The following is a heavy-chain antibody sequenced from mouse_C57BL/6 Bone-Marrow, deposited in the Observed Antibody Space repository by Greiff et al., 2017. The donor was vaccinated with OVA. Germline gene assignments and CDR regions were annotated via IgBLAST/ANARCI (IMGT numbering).Heavy chain of an antibody. CDR1: GYAFSSSW. CDR2: IYPGDGDT. Sequence: QVQLQQSGPELVKPGASVKISCKASGYAFSSSWMNWVKQRPGKGLEWIGRIYPGDGDTNYNGKFKGKATLTADESSSTAYMQLSSLTSEDSAVYFCARDGTFLDYWGQGTTLTVSS. V-gene: IGHV1-82*01. CDR3: ARDGTFLDY. D-gene: IGHD4-1*01. J-gene: IGHJ2*01.